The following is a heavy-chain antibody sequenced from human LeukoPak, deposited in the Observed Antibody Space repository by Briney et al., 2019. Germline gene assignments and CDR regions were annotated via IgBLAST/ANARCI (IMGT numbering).Heavy chain of an antibody. V-gene: IGHV4-34*01. CDR2: INHSGST. CDR1: GGSFSGYY. J-gene: IGHJ4*02. CDR3: AKAGTGGRDFDY. D-gene: IGHD6-13*01. Sequence: SETLSLTCAVYGGSFSGYYWSWIRQPPGKGLEWIGEINHSGSTNYNPSLKSRVTISVDTSKNQISLKLSSVTAADTAVYYCAKAGTGGRDFDYWGQGTLVTVSS.